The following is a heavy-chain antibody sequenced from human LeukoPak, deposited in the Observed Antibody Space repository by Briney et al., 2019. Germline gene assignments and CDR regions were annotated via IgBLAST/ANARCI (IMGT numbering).Heavy chain of an antibody. CDR3: ARVGGYYDSSGYSA. Sequence: ASVKVSCKASGGTFGSYAISWARQAPGQGLEWMGGIIPIFGTANYAQKFQGRVTITADESTSTAYMELSSLRSEDTAVYYCARVGGYYDSSGYSAWGQGTLVTVSS. D-gene: IGHD3-22*01. V-gene: IGHV1-69*13. CDR2: IIPIFGTA. CDR1: GGTFGSYA. J-gene: IGHJ5*02.